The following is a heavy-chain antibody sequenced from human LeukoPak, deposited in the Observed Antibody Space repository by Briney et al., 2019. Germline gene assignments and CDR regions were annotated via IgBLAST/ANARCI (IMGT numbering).Heavy chain of an antibody. J-gene: IGHJ6*03. Sequence: GSLKLSCAASGFPFSGSAIHWVRQASGKGLEWIGESHQTGSTNYNPSLKSRVTISVDKSKNQFSLDFNSVTAADTAIYYCATNGYYCIDVWGKGTTVTVSS. D-gene: IGHD2-8*01. CDR3: ATNGYYCIDV. CDR1: GFPFSGSA. V-gene: IGHV4-4*02. CDR2: SHQTGST.